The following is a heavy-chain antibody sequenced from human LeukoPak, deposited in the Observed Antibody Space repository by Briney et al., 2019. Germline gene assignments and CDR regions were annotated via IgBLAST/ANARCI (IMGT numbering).Heavy chain of an antibody. Sequence: KASETLSLTCTVSGGSISTYYWGWIRQPPGKGLEWIGSIYHSGSTYYNSSLKSRVTISVDTSKNQFSLKLSSVTAADTAIYYCARHFRDVYDLGYWGQGTLVTVSS. CDR3: ARHFRDVYDLGY. CDR1: GGSISTYY. J-gene: IGHJ4*02. CDR2: IYHSGST. V-gene: IGHV4-38-2*02. D-gene: IGHD5/OR15-5a*01.